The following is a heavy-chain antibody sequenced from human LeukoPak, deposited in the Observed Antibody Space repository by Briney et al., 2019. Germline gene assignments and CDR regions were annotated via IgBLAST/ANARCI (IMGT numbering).Heavy chain of an antibody. V-gene: IGHV3-15*01. CDR1: GFTFSNAW. D-gene: IGHD2-2*01. CDR2: IKSKTDGGTT. CDR3: TTIVPAAMVNY. J-gene: IGHJ4*02. Sequence: GGSLRLSCAASGFTFSNAWISWFRQAQGKGLKWVGRIKSKTDGGTTDYAAPVKGRFTISRDDSKNTLYLQMNSLKTEDTAMYYCTTIVPAAMVNYWGQGTLVTVSS.